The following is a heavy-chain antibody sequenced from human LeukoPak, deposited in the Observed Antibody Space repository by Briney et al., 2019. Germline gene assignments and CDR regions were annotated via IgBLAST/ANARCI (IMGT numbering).Heavy chain of an antibody. CDR3: ASPVKYYDTWSGYPPFDY. CDR1: GGTFNNLA. Sequence: GASVKVSCKASGGTFNNLASSWVRQAPGQGLEWVGGIIPMSGTANYAQKFQGRVTITADESTSTAYMELSSLRSEDTAIYYCASPVKYYDTWSGYPPFDYWGQGTLVTVSS. D-gene: IGHD3-3*01. V-gene: IGHV1-69*13. J-gene: IGHJ4*02. CDR2: IIPMSGTA.